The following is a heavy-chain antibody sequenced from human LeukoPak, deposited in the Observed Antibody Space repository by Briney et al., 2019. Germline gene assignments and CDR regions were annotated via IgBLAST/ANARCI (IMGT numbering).Heavy chain of an antibody. CDR2: ISAYNGNT. Sequence: ASVKVSCKASGYTFTSYGISWVRQAPGQGLEWMGWISAYNGNTNYAQKFQGRVTMTRNTSISTAYMELSSLRSEDTAVYYCASGVYGGSYESSFDYWGQGTLVTVSS. D-gene: IGHD1-26*01. CDR3: ASGVYGGSYESSFDY. V-gene: IGHV1-18*01. CDR1: GYTFTSYG. J-gene: IGHJ4*02.